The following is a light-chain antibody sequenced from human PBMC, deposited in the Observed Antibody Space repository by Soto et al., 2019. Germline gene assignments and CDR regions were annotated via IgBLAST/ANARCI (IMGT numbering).Light chain of an antibody. CDR1: ESVGSR. CDR2: RAS. Sequence: EIVMTQSPSTLSVSVGERCTLSCMAIESVGSRLAWYEQKAGQAPRLLIHRASTRESGIPARFSGTGSETDFTLTISGLQSEDSEIYYCQQYNNSAFSFGQGTKVDIK. J-gene: IGKJ1*01. V-gene: IGKV3-15*01. CDR3: QQYNNSAFS.